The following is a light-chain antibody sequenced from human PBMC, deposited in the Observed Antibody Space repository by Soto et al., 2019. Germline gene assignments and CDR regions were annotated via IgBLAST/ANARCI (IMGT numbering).Light chain of an antibody. Sequence: EIVMTQSPATLSVSPGEGATLSCRASKSVSTNLAWYQQKPGQAPRLLIYGASTRAAGIPARFSGSGSGTDCALTLSSLQSEDFAFYYCQHYKNRPLPFGCGTMVETK. CDR3: QHYKNRPLP. V-gene: IGKV3-15*01. J-gene: IGKJ4*01. CDR1: KSVSTN. CDR2: GAS.